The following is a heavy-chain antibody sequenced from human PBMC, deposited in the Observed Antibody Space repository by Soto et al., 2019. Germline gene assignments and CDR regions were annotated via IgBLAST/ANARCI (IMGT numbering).Heavy chain of an antibody. CDR2: ISAYNGNT. CDR3: AREPNYFDY. Sequence: QVQLVQSGAEVKKPGASVKVSCKASGYSFTSYGISWVRQAPGQGLEWMGWISAYNGNTKYAQKVQGRVTMTTDTAKSTAYMQLGSLRSDDTAVYYCAREPNYFDYWGQGTLVTVSS. V-gene: IGHV1-18*01. CDR1: GYSFTSYG. J-gene: IGHJ4*02.